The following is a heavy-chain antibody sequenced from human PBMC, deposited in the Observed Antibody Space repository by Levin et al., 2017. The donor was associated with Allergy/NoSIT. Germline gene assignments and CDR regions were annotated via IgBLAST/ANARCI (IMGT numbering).Heavy chain of an antibody. D-gene: IGHD6-6*01. CDR3: ATSDSTSSHNDY. J-gene: IGHJ4*02. CDR1: GYIFTDYY. V-gene: IGHV1-2*02. CDR2: INPNSGGA. Sequence: ASVKVSCKASGYIFTDYYINWLRQAPGQGLEWLGWINPNSGGADYAQKFQGRVTMTRDTSVSTAYMELHRLRSDDTAVYYCATSDSTSSHNDYWGQGTLVTVSS.